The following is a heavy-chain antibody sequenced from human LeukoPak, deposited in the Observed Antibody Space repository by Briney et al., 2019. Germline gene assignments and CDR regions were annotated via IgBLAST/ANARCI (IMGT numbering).Heavy chain of an antibody. CDR1: GYTFTGYY. V-gene: IGHV1-2*02. J-gene: IGHJ5*02. CDR3: ARVPCITTSCSPINWFDP. CDR2: INPNNGGT. Sequence: ASVKVSCKASGYTFTGYYMHWVRQAPGQGLEWMGWINPNNGGTGYAEKLQGRVTMTRDTSISTAYMELSGLRSDDTAVYYCARVPCITTSCSPINWFDPWGQGTLVTVSS. D-gene: IGHD2-2*01.